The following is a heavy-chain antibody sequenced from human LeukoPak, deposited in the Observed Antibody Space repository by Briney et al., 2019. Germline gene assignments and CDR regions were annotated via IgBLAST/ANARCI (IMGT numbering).Heavy chain of an antibody. Sequence: KPSETLSLTCTVSGGSISSSSYYWGWIRQPPGKGLEWIGSTYYSGSTYYNPSLKSRVTISVDTSKNQFSLKLSSVTAADTAVYYCARAGSYYYYYYMDVWGKGTTVTVSS. J-gene: IGHJ6*03. CDR3: ARAGSYYYYYYMDV. CDR2: TYYSGST. CDR1: GGSISSSSYY. V-gene: IGHV4-39*07.